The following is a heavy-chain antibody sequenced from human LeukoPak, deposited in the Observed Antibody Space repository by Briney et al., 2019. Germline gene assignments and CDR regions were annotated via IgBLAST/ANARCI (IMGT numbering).Heavy chain of an antibody. CDR1: GFTFSTYS. CDR3: ARDDYGDCGD. Sequence: GGSLRLSCAASGFTFSTYSMNWVRQAPGKGLEWVSYISSSSSTIYYADSVKGRFTIFRGNAKNSLYLQMNSLRAEDTAVYYCARDDYGDCGDWGQGTLVTVSS. CDR2: ISSSSSTI. J-gene: IGHJ4*02. D-gene: IGHD4-17*01. V-gene: IGHV3-48*01.